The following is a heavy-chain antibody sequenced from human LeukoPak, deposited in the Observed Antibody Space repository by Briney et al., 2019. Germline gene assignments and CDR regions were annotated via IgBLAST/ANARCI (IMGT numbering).Heavy chain of an antibody. V-gene: IGHV3-48*03. Sequence: PGGSLRLSCAASGFTFSSYEMNWVRQAPGKGPEWVSYISSSGSTIYYADSVKGRFTISRDNAKNSLYLQMNSLRAEDTAVYYCARAAGSSWEPDDAFDIWGQGTMVTVSS. D-gene: IGHD6-13*01. CDR1: GFTFSSYE. J-gene: IGHJ3*02. CDR2: ISSSGSTI. CDR3: ARAAGSSWEPDDAFDI.